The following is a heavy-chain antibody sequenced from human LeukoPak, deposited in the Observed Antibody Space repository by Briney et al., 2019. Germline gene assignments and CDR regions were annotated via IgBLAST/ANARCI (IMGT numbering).Heavy chain of an antibody. D-gene: IGHD1-1*01. J-gene: IGHJ5*02. CDR2: IIPIFGTA. Sequence: GSSVKVSCKASGGTSSSYAISWVRQAPGQGLEWMGGIIPIFGTANYAQKFQGRVTITADKSTSTAYMELSSLRSEDTAVYYCARGSENWNDYNWFDPWGQGTLVTVSS. CDR3: ARGSENWNDYNWFDP. V-gene: IGHV1-69*06. CDR1: GGTSSSYA.